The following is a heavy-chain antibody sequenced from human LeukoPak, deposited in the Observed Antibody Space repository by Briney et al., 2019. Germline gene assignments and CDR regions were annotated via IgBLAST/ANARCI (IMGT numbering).Heavy chain of an antibody. D-gene: IGHD6-13*01. J-gene: IGHJ5*02. CDR2: INSDGSST. CDR1: GFTFSSYW. CDR3: ARPGYSSSWSFDP. Sequence: PGGSLRLSCAASGFTFSSYWMHWVRQAPGKGLVWVSRINSDGSSTNYADSVKGRFTISRDNAKNTLYLQMNSLRAEDRAVYYCARPGYSSSWSFDPWGQGTLVTVSS. V-gene: IGHV3-74*01.